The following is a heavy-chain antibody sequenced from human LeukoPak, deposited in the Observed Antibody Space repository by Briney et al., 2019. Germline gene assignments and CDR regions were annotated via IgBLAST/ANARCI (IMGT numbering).Heavy chain of an antibody. CDR2: ISAYNGNT. D-gene: IGHD5-12*01. J-gene: IGHJ4*02. CDR1: GYTFTSYG. CDR3: ARGIRRGYSGPMYYFDY. V-gene: IGHV1-18*01. Sequence: ASVKVSCKASGYTFTSYGISWVRQAPGQGLEWMGWISAYNGNTNYAQKLQGRVTMTTDTSTSTAYMELRSLRSDDTALYYCARGIRRGYSGPMYYFDYWGQGTLVTVSS.